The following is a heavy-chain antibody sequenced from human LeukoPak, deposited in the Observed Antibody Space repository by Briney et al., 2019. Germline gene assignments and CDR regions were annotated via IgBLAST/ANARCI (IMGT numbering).Heavy chain of an antibody. CDR1: GFTFSSYW. Sequence: GGSLRLSCAASGFTFSSYWVSWVRQAPGKGLEWVANIKQDGSEKYYVDSVEGRFTISRDNAKNSLYLQMNSLRAEDTAVYYCARGSSWYRAFDYWGQGTLVTVSS. V-gene: IGHV3-7*01. CDR3: ARGSSWYRAFDY. CDR2: IKQDGSEK. J-gene: IGHJ4*02. D-gene: IGHD6-13*01.